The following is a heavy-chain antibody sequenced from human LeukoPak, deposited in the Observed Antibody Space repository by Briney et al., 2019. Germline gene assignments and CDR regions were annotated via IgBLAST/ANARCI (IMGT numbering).Heavy chain of an antibody. D-gene: IGHD3-3*01. J-gene: IGHJ6*03. CDR1: GFTFSSYS. Sequence: GGSLRLSCAASGFTFSSYSMNWVRQAPGKGLEWVSSISSSSSYIYYADSVKGRFTISRDNAKNSLYLQMNSLRAEDTAVYYCARDPSLYYDFWSGYYYMDVWGKGTTVTVSS. V-gene: IGHV3-21*01. CDR3: ARDPSLYYDFWSGYYYMDV. CDR2: ISSSSSYI.